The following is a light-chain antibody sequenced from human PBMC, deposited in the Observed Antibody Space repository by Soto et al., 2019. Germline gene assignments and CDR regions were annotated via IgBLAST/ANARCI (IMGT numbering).Light chain of an antibody. CDR3: QQYASSPPYT. CDR1: QSVSSSY. Sequence: EIVLTQSPGTLSLSPGERATLSCRASQSVSSSYLAWYQQKPGQAPTLLIYGASSRATGIPDRFSGSGSGTDFTLTIGRLEPEDFAVYYCQQYASSPPYTFGQGTKLEIK. CDR2: GAS. J-gene: IGKJ2*01. V-gene: IGKV3-20*01.